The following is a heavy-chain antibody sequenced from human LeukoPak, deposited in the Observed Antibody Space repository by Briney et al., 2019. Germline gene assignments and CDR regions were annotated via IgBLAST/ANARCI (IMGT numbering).Heavy chain of an antibody. CDR3: ARGRYSSGWYWPYYFDY. CDR1: GGSFSGYY. V-gene: IGHV4-34*01. CDR2: INHSGST. J-gene: IGHJ4*02. Sequence: PSETLSLTCAVYGGSFSGYYWSWIRQPPGKGLESIGEINHSGSTNYNPSLKSRVTISVDRSKNQFSLKLSSVTAADTAVYYCARGRYSSGWYWPYYFDYWGQGTLVTVSS. D-gene: IGHD6-19*01.